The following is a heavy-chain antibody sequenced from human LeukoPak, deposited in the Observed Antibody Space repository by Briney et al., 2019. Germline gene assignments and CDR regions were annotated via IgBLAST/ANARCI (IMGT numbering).Heavy chain of an antibody. CDR1: GGLISSGSYY. CDR2: IHSSGST. CDR3: ASTICISTSCYPGVVDY. D-gene: IGHD2-2*01. V-gene: IGHV4-61*02. Sequence: SETLSLTCTVSGGLISSGSYYWSWIRQPAGKGLEWIGRIHSSGSTNYNPALRSRLTISVDTSKNQFSLKLSSVTAADMAVYYCASTICISTSCYPGVVDYWGQGTLVTVSS. J-gene: IGHJ4*02.